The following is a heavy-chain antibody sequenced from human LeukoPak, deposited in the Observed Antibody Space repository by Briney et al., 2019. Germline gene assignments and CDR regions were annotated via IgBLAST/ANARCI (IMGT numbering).Heavy chain of an antibody. D-gene: IGHD4-17*01. Sequence: GASVKVSCKASGYTFTGYYMHWVRQAPGQGLEWMGWINPNSGGTNYAQKFQGRVTMTRDTSISTAYMELSRLRSDDTAVYYCARATTVTTYAEAYWGQGTLVTVSS. V-gene: IGHV1-2*02. CDR2: INPNSGGT. CDR3: ARATTVTTYAEAY. J-gene: IGHJ4*02. CDR1: GYTFTGYY.